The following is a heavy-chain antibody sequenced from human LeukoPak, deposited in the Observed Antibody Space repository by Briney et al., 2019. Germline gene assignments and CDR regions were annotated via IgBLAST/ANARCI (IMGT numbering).Heavy chain of an antibody. CDR3: ARGDRDFWGFPH. D-gene: IGHD7-27*01. J-gene: IGHJ4*02. V-gene: IGHV3-74*01. CDR2: INSRGTQI. CDR1: GFTLSDYW. Sequence: PGGSLRLSCTASGFTLSDYWMHWLRQVPGEGPMWVSRINSRGTQIDYADSVRGRFSISRDNTKNTLYLQMNSLRAEDTAVYYCARGDRDFWGFPHWGQGELVTVSS.